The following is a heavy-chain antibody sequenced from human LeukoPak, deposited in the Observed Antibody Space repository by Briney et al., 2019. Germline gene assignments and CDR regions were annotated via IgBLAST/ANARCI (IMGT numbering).Heavy chain of an antibody. J-gene: IGHJ4*02. CDR2: ISYDGSNK. CDR1: GFTFSSYG. Sequence: GRSLRLSCAASGFTFSSYGMHWVRQAPGKGLEWVAVISYDGSNKYYAASVKGRFTISRDNSKNTLYLQMNSLRVEDTAVYYCAKGYYADYGDHWGQGTLVTVSS. D-gene: IGHD4-17*01. V-gene: IGHV3-30*18. CDR3: AKGYYADYGDH.